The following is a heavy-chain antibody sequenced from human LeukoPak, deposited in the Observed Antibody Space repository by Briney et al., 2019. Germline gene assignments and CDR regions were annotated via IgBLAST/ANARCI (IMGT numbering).Heavy chain of an antibody. Sequence: GGSLRLSCVVSGFTFSSYWMSWVRRAPGKGLEWVANIKQDGSERYYVDSVKGRFTISRDNARNSLYLQMNRLRVEDTAVYYCARITWELLGVGHYFDYWGQGTLVTVSS. V-gene: IGHV3-7*01. CDR2: IKQDGSER. CDR3: ARITWELLGVGHYFDY. D-gene: IGHD1-26*01. CDR1: GFTFSSYW. J-gene: IGHJ4*02.